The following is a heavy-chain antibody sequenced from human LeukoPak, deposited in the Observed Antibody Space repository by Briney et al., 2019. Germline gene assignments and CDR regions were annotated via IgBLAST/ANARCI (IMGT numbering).Heavy chain of an antibody. CDR2: ISAYNGNT. Sequence: ASVRVSCKASGGTFSSYGISWVRQAPGQGLEWMGWISAYNGNTNYAQKLQGRVTMTTDTSTSTAYMELRSLRSDDTAVYYCARVDYYYGSGSSNWFDPWGQGTLVTVSS. CDR1: GGTFSSYG. V-gene: IGHV1-18*01. D-gene: IGHD3-10*01. CDR3: ARVDYYYGSGSSNWFDP. J-gene: IGHJ5*02.